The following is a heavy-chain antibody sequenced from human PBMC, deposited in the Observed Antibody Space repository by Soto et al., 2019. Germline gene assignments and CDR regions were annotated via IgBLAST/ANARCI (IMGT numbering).Heavy chain of an antibody. CDR2: ISYDGSNK. J-gene: IGHJ5*02. V-gene: IGHV3-30*18. CDR1: GFMFNSYA. Sequence: QVQLVESGGGVVQPGRSLRLSCAASGFMFNSYAMHWVRRAPGKGPEWVALISYDGSNKFYGDSVKGRFTISRDNSKNTLYLQMNSLRTEDTAVYYCTKGDRYDVLTGLDLWGQGILVTVSS. D-gene: IGHD3-9*01. CDR3: TKGDRYDVLTGLDL.